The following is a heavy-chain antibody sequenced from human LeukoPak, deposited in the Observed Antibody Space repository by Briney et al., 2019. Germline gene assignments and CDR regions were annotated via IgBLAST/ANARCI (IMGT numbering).Heavy chain of an antibody. CDR3: ARDPGGAFDY. CDR1: GFTFSSYE. Sequence: GGSLRLSCAASGFTFSSYEMNWVRQAPGKGLEWVSYISSSGSTIYYADSVKGRFTISRDNAKNSLYLQMNSLRAEDTAVYYYARDPGGAFDYWGQGTLVTVSS. J-gene: IGHJ4*02. V-gene: IGHV3-48*03. CDR2: ISSSGSTI. D-gene: IGHD3-16*01.